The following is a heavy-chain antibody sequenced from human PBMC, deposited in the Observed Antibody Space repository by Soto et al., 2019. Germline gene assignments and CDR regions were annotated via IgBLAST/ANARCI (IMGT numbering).Heavy chain of an antibody. CDR2: INHSGST. CDR3: ARGIRRITMVRGVMGKTPYYYYGMDV. CDR1: GGSFSGYY. V-gene: IGHV4-34*01. J-gene: IGHJ6*02. Sequence: QVQLQQWGAGLLKPSETLSLTCAVYGGSFSGYYWSWIRQPPGKGLEWIGEINHSGSTNYNPSLKSRVTISVDTSKNQFSLKLSSVTAADTAVYYCARGIRRITMVRGVMGKTPYYYYGMDVWGQGTTVTVSS. D-gene: IGHD3-10*01.